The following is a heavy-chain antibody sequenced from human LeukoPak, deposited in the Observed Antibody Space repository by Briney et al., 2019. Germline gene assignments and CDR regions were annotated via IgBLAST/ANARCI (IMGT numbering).Heavy chain of an antibody. D-gene: IGHD6-19*01. J-gene: IGHJ4*02. CDR3: ARTQWVEYYFES. V-gene: IGHV4-61*02. CDR2: IYTSGSN. Sequence: SETLSLTCTVSGGSISSGSYYWSWIRQPAGLGLEWIGRIYTSGSNNYNPSHKSRVTISVDTSKSQFSLNLSSVTAADTAVYYCARTQWVEYYFESWGQGTLVTVSS. CDR1: GGSISSGSYY.